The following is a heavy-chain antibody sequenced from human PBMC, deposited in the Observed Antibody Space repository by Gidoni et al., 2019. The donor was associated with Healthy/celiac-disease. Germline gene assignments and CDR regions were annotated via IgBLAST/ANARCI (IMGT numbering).Heavy chain of an antibody. D-gene: IGHD3-22*01. V-gene: IGHV4-39*01. CDR1: GGSISSSSYY. J-gene: IGHJ4*02. CDR2: IYYSGST. Sequence: QLQLQESGPGLVKPSETLSLTCTVSGGSISSSSYYWGWIRQPPGKGLEWIGSIYYSGSTYYNPSLKSRVTISVDTSKNQFSLKLSSVTAADTAVYYCARLGITMIVGTFDYWGQGTLVTVSS. CDR3: ARLGITMIVGTFDY.